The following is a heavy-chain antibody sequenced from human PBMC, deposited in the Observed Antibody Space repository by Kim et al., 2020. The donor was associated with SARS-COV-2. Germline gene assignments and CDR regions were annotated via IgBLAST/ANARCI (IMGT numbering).Heavy chain of an antibody. CDR2: IKQDGSEK. CDR3: ARVRVWYYYDSSGYHYYYGMDV. CDR1: GFTFSSYW. V-gene: IGHV3-7*03. J-gene: IGHJ6*02. Sequence: GRSLRLSCAASGFTFSSYWMSWVRQAPGMGLEWVANIKQDGSEKYYVDSVKGRFTISRDNAKNSLYLQMNSLRAEDTAVYYCARVRVWYYYDSSGYHYYYGMDVWGQGTTVTVSS. D-gene: IGHD3-22*01.